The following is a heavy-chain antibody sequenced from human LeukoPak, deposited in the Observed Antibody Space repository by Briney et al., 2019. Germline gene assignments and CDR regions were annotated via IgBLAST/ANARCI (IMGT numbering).Heavy chain of an antibody. J-gene: IGHJ4*02. D-gene: IGHD2-2*01. Sequence: PSETLSLTCTVSGGSISGYYWNWIRQPAGKGLECIGRISASGTTNDNPSLKSRVTMSVDTSKNQFSLRLSSVTAADTAVYYCVRDSSSTYFAYWGQGTLVTVPS. CDR3: VRDSSSTYFAY. CDR1: GGSISGYY. V-gene: IGHV4-4*07. CDR2: ISASGTT.